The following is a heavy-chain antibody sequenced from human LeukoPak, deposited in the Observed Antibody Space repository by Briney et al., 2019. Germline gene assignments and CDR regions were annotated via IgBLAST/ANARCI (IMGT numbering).Heavy chain of an antibody. D-gene: IGHD3-22*01. Sequence: GGSLRLSCAASRFTVSSNYMSRVRQAPGKGLEWVSVIYSGGSTFYADSVKGRFTISRDNSKNTLYLQMNSLRAEDTAVYYCARDYYGSSRYYGMDVWGQGTTVTVSS. V-gene: IGHV3-66*01. CDR1: RFTVSSNY. J-gene: IGHJ6*02. CDR3: ARDYYGSSRYYGMDV. CDR2: IYSGGST.